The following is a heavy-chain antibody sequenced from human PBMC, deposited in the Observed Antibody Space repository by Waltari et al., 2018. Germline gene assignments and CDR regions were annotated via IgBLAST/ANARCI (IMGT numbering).Heavy chain of an antibody. CDR3: ARGSFHSSWEPVDY. D-gene: IGHD1-26*01. CDR1: GYTFTSYD. J-gene: IGHJ4*02. CDR2: MNPNSGNT. Sequence: QVQLVQSGAEVKKPGASAKVSCKASGYTFTSYDINWVRQATGQGLEWMGWMNPNSGNTGYAQNFQGRVTITRNTSISTAYMEMNSLRSEDTAVYYCARGSFHSSWEPVDYWGQGTLVTVSS. V-gene: IGHV1-8*03.